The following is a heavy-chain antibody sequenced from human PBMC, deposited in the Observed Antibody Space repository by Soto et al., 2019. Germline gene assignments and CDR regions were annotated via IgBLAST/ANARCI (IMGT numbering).Heavy chain of an antibody. J-gene: IGHJ3*02. CDR1: GYTFTGYY. D-gene: IGHD1-26*01. CDR2: INPNSGGT. CDR3: ARDLGLGATRVGDAFDI. V-gene: IGHV1-2*02. Sequence: QVQLVQSGAEMKKPGASVKVSCKASGYTFTGYYMHWVRQAPGQGLEWMGWINPNSGGTNYAQKFQGRLTMTRDTSISTAYMELSRLRSDDTAVYYCARDLGLGATRVGDAFDIWGQGTMVTISS.